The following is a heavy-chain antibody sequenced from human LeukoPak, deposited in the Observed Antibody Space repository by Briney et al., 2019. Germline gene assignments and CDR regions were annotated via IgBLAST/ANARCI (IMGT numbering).Heavy chain of an antibody. CDR2: IHYTGNT. CDR3: ARESTYSGWFDY. J-gene: IGHJ4*02. D-gene: IGHD6-19*01. CDR1: GGSISGYY. Sequence: SETLSLTCTVSGGSISGYYWSWIRQPPGKGLEWIGYIHYTGNTDYNPSLKSRVTISVDTSKNQFSLKLSSVTAADTAVYHCARESTYSGWFDYWSQGTLVTVSS. V-gene: IGHV4-59*01.